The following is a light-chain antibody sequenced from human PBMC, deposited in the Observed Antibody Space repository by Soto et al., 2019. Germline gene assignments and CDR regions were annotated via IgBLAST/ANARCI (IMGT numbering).Light chain of an antibody. V-gene: IGLV2-8*01. CDR1: SSDVGGYNY. Sequence: QCVLTKPPSASGSAGQSVTISCTGTSSDVGGYNYVSWYQQHPGKAPKLMIYEVSKRPSGVPDRFSGSKSGNTASLTVSGLQAEDEADYYCSSYAGSNNYVFGTGTKVTV. J-gene: IGLJ1*01. CDR2: EVS. CDR3: SSYAGSNNYV.